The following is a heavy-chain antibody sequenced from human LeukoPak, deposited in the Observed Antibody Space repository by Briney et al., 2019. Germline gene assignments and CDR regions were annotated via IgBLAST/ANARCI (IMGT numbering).Heavy chain of an antibody. CDR2: LSDTGDST. CDR3: AKEDCSSGSCYFDY. J-gene: IGHJ4*02. D-gene: IGHD2-15*01. CDR1: GFTLSNHP. V-gene: IGHV3-23*01. Sequence: GGSLRLSCAASGFTLSNHPMYWVRQAPGKGLEWVSSLSDTGDSTHYADSVKGRFTISRDSARSALYLQMNSLRAEDTAVYYCAKEDCSSGSCYFDYWGQGSQVTVSS.